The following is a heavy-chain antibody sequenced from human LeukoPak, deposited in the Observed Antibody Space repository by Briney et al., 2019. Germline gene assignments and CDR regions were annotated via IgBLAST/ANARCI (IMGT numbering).Heavy chain of an antibody. CDR1: GGSFSGYY. V-gene: IGHV4-34*01. CDR3: ARGRITMAVA. D-gene: IGHD3-10*01. CDR2: INHSGST. J-gene: IGHJ5*02. Sequence: SETLSLTCAVYGGSFSGYYWSWIRQPPGKGLEWIGEINHSGSTNYNPSLKSRVTISVDTSKNQFSLKLSSVTAADTAVYYCARGRITMAVAWGQGTLVTVSS.